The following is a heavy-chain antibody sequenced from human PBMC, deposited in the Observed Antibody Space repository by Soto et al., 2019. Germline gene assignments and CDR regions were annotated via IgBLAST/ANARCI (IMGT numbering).Heavy chain of an antibody. Sequence: SETLSLTCTVSGGSIRTTSSFWGWIRQPPGRGLEWIASVYHSGSTYYSPSLKSRVTLSVDTSNNQFSLTLSSVTAADTAVYFCARDFGWFDSWGQGTLVTVSS. CDR1: GGSIRTTSSF. J-gene: IGHJ5*01. V-gene: IGHV4-39*01. CDR3: ARDFGWFDS. D-gene: IGHD3-16*01. CDR2: VYHSGST.